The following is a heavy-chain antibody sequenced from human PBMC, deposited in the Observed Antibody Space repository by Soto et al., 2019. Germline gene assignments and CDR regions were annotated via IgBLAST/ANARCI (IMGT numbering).Heavy chain of an antibody. J-gene: IGHJ6*03. Sequence: ASVKVSCKASGYTITSYYMHWVRQAPGQGLEWMGIINPSGGSTSYAQKLQGRVTMTRDTSTSTVYMELSSLRSEDTAVYYCARRSIAAAGPMGYYMDVWGKGTTVTVSS. CDR1: GYTITSYY. V-gene: IGHV1-46*03. CDR2: INPSGGST. CDR3: ARRSIAAAGPMGYYMDV. D-gene: IGHD6-13*01.